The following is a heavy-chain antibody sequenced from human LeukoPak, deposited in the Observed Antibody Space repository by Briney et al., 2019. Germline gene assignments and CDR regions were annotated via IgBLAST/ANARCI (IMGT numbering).Heavy chain of an antibody. CDR3: ARARITMVRGVTTNNWFDP. V-gene: IGHV4-30-4*01. J-gene: IGHJ5*02. CDR1: GGSISSGDYY. Sequence: PSETLSLTCTVSGGSISSGDYYWSWIRQPPGKGLEWIGYIYYSGSTYYNPSLKSRVTISVDTSKNQFSLKLSSVTAADTAVYYCARARITMVRGVTTNNWFDPWGQGTLVTVSS. D-gene: IGHD3-10*01. CDR2: IYYSGST.